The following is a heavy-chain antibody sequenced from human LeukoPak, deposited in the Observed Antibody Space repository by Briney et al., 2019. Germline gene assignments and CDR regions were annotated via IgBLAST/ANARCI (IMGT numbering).Heavy chain of an antibody. CDR2: ISYDGSNK. Sequence: GGSLRLSCAASGFTFSSYAMHWVRQAPGKGLEWVAVISYDGSNKYYADSVKGRFTISRDNSKNTLYLQMNSLRAEDTAVYYCAKDSDGSGSYFDYWGQGTLVTVSS. CDR1: GFTFSSYA. D-gene: IGHD3-10*01. CDR3: AKDSDGSGSYFDY. J-gene: IGHJ4*02. V-gene: IGHV3-30-3*01.